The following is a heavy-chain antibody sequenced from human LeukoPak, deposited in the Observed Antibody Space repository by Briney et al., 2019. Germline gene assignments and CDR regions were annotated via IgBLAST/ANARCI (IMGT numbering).Heavy chain of an antibody. CDR2: IYTSGST. J-gene: IGHJ4*02. CDR3: ARMGIADDY. CDR1: GGSISSGSYY. V-gene: IGHV4-61*02. D-gene: IGHD6-13*01. Sequence: SQTLSPTCTVSGGSISSGSYYWSWIRQPAGKGLEWIGRIYTSGSTSYNPSLKSRVTISVDTSKNQFSLKLSSVTAADTAVYYCARMGIADDYWGQGTLVTVSS.